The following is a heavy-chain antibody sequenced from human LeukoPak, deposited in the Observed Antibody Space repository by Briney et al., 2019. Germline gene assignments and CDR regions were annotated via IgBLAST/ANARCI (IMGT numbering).Heavy chain of an antibody. CDR3: ARDLIAAGTTWFDP. D-gene: IGHD6-13*01. J-gene: IGHJ5*02. CDR1: GYRFTSYY. CDR2: INASGGST. Sequence: ASVKVSCKASGYRFTSYYMHWVRQAPGQGLEWMGIINASGGSTTYAQKFQGRVTMTRDTSTSTVYTELSSLRSEDTAVYYCARDLIAAGTTWFDPWGQGTLVTVSS. V-gene: IGHV1-46*01.